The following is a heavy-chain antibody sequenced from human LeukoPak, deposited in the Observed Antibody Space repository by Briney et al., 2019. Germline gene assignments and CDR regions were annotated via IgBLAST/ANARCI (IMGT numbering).Heavy chain of an antibody. Sequence: SETLSLTCAVYGGSFSGYYWSWIRQPPGKGLEWIGEINHSGSTNYNPSLKSRVTISVDTSKNQFSLKLSSVTAADTAVYYCARGRRYYYDMDVWGKGTTVTVSS. CDR3: ARGRRYYYDMDV. CDR2: INHSGST. V-gene: IGHV4-34*01. CDR1: GGSFSGYY. J-gene: IGHJ6*04.